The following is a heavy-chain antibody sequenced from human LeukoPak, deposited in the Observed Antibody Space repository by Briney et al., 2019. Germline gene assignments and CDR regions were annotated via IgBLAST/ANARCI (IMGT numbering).Heavy chain of an antibody. CDR2: INHSGST. CDR3: ARGPGRRITIFGVVIKGYYGMDV. CDR1: GGSFSGYY. J-gene: IGHJ6*02. Sequence: PSETLSLTCAVYGGSFSGYYWSWIRQPPGKGLEWIGEINHSGSTNYNPSLKSRVTISVDTSKNQSSLKLSSVTAADTAVYYCARGPGRRITIFGVVIKGYYGMDVWGQGTTVTVSS. V-gene: IGHV4-34*01. D-gene: IGHD3-3*01.